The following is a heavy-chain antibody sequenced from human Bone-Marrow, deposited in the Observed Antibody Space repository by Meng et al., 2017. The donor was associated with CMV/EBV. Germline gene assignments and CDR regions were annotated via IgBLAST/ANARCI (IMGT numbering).Heavy chain of an antibody. V-gene: IGHV3-23*01. CDR1: GFTFSSYA. CDR2: ISGSGGST. Sequence: GESLKISCAASGFTFSSYAMSWVRQAPGKGLEWVSAISGSGGSTYYADSVKGRFTISRDNSKNTLYLQMNSLRAEDTAVYYCARGRGVGPAALDYWGQGTLVTVSS. CDR3: ARGRGVGPAALDY. D-gene: IGHD2-2*01. J-gene: IGHJ4*02.